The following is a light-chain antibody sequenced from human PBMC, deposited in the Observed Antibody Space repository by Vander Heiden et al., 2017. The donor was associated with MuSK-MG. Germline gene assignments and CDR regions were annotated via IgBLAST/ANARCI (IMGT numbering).Light chain of an antibody. Sequence: LRSQSISSYLNWYQQKPGKVPKLLIYAVSTLQGGVPSRFSGTGSGTDFTLTISSLQPEDIAPYYCQQIDNTLPITFGQGTRMEIK. J-gene: IGKJ5*01. CDR3: QQIDNTLPIT. CDR2: AVS. CDR1: QSISSY. V-gene: IGKV1-39*01.